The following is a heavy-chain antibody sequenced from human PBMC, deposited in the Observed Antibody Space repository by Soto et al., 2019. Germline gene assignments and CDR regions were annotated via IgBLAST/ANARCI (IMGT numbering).Heavy chain of an antibody. CDR3: ASSYDSSGYYSDY. CDR2: IYYSGST. V-gene: IGHV4-30-4*01. D-gene: IGHD3-22*01. CDR1: GGSISSGDYY. Sequence: SETLSLTCTVSGGSISSGDYYWSWIRQPPGKGLEWIGYIYYSGSTYYNPSLKSRVTISVDTSKNQFSLKLSSVTAADTAVYYCASSYDSSGYYSDYWGQGTLVTVSS. J-gene: IGHJ4*02.